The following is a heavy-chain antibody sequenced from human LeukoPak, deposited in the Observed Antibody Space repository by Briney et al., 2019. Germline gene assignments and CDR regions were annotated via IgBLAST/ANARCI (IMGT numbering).Heavy chain of an antibody. CDR2: IYPGDSDT. Sequence: NPGASLQISTVSAGSIFSNYWSWWGRQLPGEGLEWMGIIYPGDSDTRYSPSFQGQVTISADNSINTAYLQCSSLQASDTAIYYCARSLTAEVWGQGTLVTVSS. V-gene: IGHV5-51*01. D-gene: IGHD7-27*01. J-gene: IGHJ4*02. CDR3: ARSLTAEV. CDR1: GSIFSNYW.